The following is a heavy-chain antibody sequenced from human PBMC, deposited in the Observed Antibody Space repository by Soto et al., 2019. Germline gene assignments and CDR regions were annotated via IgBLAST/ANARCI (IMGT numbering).Heavy chain of an antibody. V-gene: IGHV1-18*01. D-gene: IGHD6-13*01. Sequence: QVQLVQSGGEVKKPGASVKVSCKASGYTFTSYGISWVRQAPGQGLEWMGWISGYNGNTNYAQKFRGRVTMTTDTSTSTAYMELRSVRSDDTAVYYCAREKAIAAAGGWFDPWGQGTLVTVSS. CDR2: ISGYNGNT. CDR3: AREKAIAAAGGWFDP. CDR1: GYTFTSYG. J-gene: IGHJ5*02.